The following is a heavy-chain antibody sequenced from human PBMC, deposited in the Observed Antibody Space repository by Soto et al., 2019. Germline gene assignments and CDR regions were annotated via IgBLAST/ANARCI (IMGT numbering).Heavy chain of an antibody. Sequence: QVQLVESGGGLAKPGGSLRLSCAASGFTFSDYYMSWIRQAPVKGLEWVSYISTSGTTIYYADSVKGRFIISRDNAKNSLYLQMHSLRDEDTAVYYCARDLAPRPVAYFDCWGQGTLFTVSS. J-gene: IGHJ4*02. CDR2: ISTSGTTI. CDR1: GFTFSDYY. V-gene: IGHV3-11*01. CDR3: ARDLAPRPVAYFDC.